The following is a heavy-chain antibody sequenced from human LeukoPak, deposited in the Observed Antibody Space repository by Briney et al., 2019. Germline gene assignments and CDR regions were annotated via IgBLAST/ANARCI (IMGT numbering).Heavy chain of an antibody. D-gene: IGHD1-1*01. Sequence: PGGSLRLSCAASGFTFSSYAMSWVRQAPGKGLEWVSAISGSGGSTYYADSVKGRFTISRDNSKNTLYLQMNSLRAEDTAVYYCAAHTRNYYYYYYVDVWGKGTTVTVSS. J-gene: IGHJ6*03. CDR3: AAHTRNYYYYYYVDV. V-gene: IGHV3-23*01. CDR2: ISGSGGST. CDR1: GFTFSSYA.